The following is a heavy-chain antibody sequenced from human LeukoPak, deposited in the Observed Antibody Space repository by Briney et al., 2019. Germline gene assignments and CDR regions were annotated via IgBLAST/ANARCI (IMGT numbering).Heavy chain of an antibody. CDR3: AKLPGRIAAAGTWFDP. Sequence: GGSLRLSCAASGFTVSSNYMSWVRQAPGKGLEWVSVIYSGGSTYYADSVKGRFTISRDNSKNTLYLPMNSLRAEDTAVYYCAKLPGRIAAAGTWFDPWGQGTLVTVSS. V-gene: IGHV3-53*01. J-gene: IGHJ5*02. D-gene: IGHD6-13*01. CDR2: IYSGGST. CDR1: GFTVSSNY.